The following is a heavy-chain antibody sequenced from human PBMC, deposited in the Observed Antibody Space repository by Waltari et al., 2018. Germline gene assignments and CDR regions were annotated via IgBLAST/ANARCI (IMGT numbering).Heavy chain of an antibody. Sequence: QVHLVQSGAEVREPGASVKVSCKASGNIFNDYYIHWVRQAPGQGLEWGGWGSPDDGATHFAEKFQGRVTLTRDTSTTTVYMDLNSLRSDDTATYYCASPRRGSGRYYDYWGQGSLVTVSS. J-gene: IGHJ4*02. V-gene: IGHV1-2*02. CDR2: GSPDDGAT. CDR1: GNIFNDYY. D-gene: IGHD3-10*01. CDR3: ASPRRGSGRYYDY.